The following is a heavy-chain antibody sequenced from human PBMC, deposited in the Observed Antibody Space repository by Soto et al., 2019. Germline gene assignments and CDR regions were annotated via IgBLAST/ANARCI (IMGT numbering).Heavy chain of an antibody. V-gene: IGHV3-33*01. Sequence: QVQLVESGGGVVQPGRSLRLSCAASGFTFSSYGMHWVRQAPGKGLEWVAVIWYDGSNKYYADSVKGRFTISRDNSKNTLYLQMNSLRAEDTAVYYCARDSGRGSGSFTPSSYYYYGMDVWGQGTTVTVSS. CDR1: GFTFSSYG. CDR3: ARDSGRGSGSFTPSSYYYYGMDV. J-gene: IGHJ6*02. CDR2: IWYDGSNK. D-gene: IGHD3-10*01.